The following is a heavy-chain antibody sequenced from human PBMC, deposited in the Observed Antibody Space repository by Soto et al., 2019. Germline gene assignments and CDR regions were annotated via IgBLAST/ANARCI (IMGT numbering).Heavy chain of an antibody. D-gene: IGHD3-22*01. J-gene: IGHJ6*02. CDR3: ARDSPHYYDSSGYLSVGMDV. CDR2: IYYSGST. Sequence: SETLSLTCTVSGGSISSGGYYWSWIRQHPVKGLEWIGYIYYSGSTYYNPSLKSRVTISVDTSKNQFSLKLSSVTAADTAVYYRARDSPHYYDSSGYLSVGMDVWGQGTTVTVSS. CDR1: GGSISSGGYY. V-gene: IGHV4-31*03.